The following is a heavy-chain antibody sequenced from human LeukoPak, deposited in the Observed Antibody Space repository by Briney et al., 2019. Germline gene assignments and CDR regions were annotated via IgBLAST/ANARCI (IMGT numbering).Heavy chain of an antibody. Sequence: GSSVKVSCKASGGTFSSYAISWVRQAPGQGLEWMGGIIPIFGTANYAQKFQGRVTITADESTSTAYMELSSLRSEDTAVYYCARKGSRAYSSGWYYWGQGTLVTVSS. CDR2: IIPIFGTA. D-gene: IGHD6-19*01. J-gene: IGHJ4*02. CDR3: ARKGSRAYSSGWYY. V-gene: IGHV1-69*01. CDR1: GGTFSSYA.